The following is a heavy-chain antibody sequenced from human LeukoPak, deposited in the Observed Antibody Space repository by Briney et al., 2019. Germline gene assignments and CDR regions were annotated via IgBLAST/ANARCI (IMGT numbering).Heavy chain of an antibody. CDR2: IKQDGSEK. D-gene: IGHD3-10*01. CDR1: GFTFSSYW. Sequence: GGSLRLSCAASGFTFSSYWMSWVRQAPGKGLEWMANIKQDGSEKYYVDSVKGRFTISRDNAKNSLYLQMNSLRAEDTAVYYCARDMAPGSFYYYYMDVWGKGTTVTVSS. CDR3: ARDMAPGSFYYYYMDV. V-gene: IGHV3-7*01. J-gene: IGHJ6*03.